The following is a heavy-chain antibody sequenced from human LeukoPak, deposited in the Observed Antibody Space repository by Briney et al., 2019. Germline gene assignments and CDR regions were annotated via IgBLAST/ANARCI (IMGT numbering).Heavy chain of an antibody. J-gene: IGHJ4*02. CDR2: ISYDGSNK. Sequence: GGSLRLSCAASGFTFSSYAMHWVRQAPGKGLEWVAVISYDGSNKYYADSVKGRFTISRDNSKNTLYLQMNSLRAEDTAVYYCARSPLIAAAGLAADLYYFDYWGQGTLVTVSS. D-gene: IGHD6-13*01. CDR3: ARSPLIAAAGLAADLYYFDY. CDR1: GFTFSSYA. V-gene: IGHV3-30-3*01.